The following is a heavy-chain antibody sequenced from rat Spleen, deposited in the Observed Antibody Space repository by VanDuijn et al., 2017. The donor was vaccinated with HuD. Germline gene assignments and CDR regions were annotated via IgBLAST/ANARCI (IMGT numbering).Heavy chain of an antibody. CDR1: GFTFNDYY. D-gene: IGHD1-9*01. J-gene: IGHJ2*01. Sequence: EVQLVESGGGLVQPGGSMNLSCAASGFTFNDYYMAWVRQAPKKGLEWVATISSDGRRNFYRDSVKGRFTISRDNAKSSLYLQMDSLRSEDTATYYCARRHYGYTDYFDYWGQGVMVTVSS. V-gene: IGHV5-7*01. CDR2: ISSDGRRN. CDR3: ARRHYGYTDYFDY.